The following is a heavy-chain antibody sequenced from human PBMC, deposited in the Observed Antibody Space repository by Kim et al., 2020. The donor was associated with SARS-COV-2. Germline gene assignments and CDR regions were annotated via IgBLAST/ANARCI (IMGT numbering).Heavy chain of an antibody. V-gene: IGHV3-33*01. CDR2: IWYDGSNK. CDR1: GFTFSSYG. J-gene: IGHJ4*02. CDR3: ARDLNVVVTAMPQFIDY. Sequence: GGSLRLSCAASGFTFSSYGMHWVRQAPGKGLEWVAVIWYDGSNKYYADSVKGRFTISRDNSKNTLYLQMNSLRAEDTAVYYCARDLNVVVTAMPQFIDYWGQGTLVTVSS. D-gene: IGHD2-21*02.